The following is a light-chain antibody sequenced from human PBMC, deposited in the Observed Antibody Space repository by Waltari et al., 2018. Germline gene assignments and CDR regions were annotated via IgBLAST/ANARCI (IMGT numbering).Light chain of an antibody. CDR2: GTS. V-gene: IGKV3-15*01. Sequence: EIVMTQSPATLSVSPGERATLSCRASQRLSSSLAWYQQKPGQAPRLLIYGTSTRATGIPARFSGSGSGTEFTLAISSLQVEDFAVYYCQQYHNWPPYTFGQGTKLEIK. CDR1: QRLSSS. J-gene: IGKJ2*01. CDR3: QQYHNWPPYT.